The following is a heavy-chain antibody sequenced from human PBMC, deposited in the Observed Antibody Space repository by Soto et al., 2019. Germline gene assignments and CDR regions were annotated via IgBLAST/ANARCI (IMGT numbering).Heavy chain of an antibody. D-gene: IGHD6-19*01. CDR1: GFTFSSYV. J-gene: IGHJ6*02. CDR3: ARLTGYSSGPNPYYYYYGMDV. CDR2: ISGSGGST. Sequence: GGSLRLSCAASGFTFSSYVMSWVRQAPGKGLEWVSAISGSGGSTYYADSVKGRFTISRDNSKNTLYLQMNSLRAEDTAVYYCARLTGYSSGPNPYYYYYGMDVWGQGTTVTVSS. V-gene: IGHV3-23*01.